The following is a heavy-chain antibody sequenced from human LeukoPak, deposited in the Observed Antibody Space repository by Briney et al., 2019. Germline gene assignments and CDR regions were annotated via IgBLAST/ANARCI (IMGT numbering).Heavy chain of an antibody. CDR3: AREVAVAGQLDY. D-gene: IGHD6-19*01. CDR1: EFSVGSNY. V-gene: IGHV3-66*03. CDR2: ISWNSGSI. J-gene: IGHJ4*02. Sequence: GGSLRLSCAASEFSVGSNYMTWVRQAPGKGLEWVSGISWNSGSIGYADSVKGRFTISRDNSKNTLYLQMNSLRAEDTAVYYCAREVAVAGQLDYWGQGTLVTVSS.